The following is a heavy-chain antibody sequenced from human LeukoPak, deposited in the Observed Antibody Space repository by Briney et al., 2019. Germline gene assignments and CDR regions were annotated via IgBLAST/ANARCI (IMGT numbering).Heavy chain of an antibody. V-gene: IGHV3-23*01. CDR1: GFSFSTYA. J-gene: IGHJ4*02. Sequence: GGSLRLSCAASGFSFSTYAMSWFRQAPGEGLEWVSAVSGDGGITYYADSVKGRFTISRDNSKNTLYLQMGSLRAEDTAAYYCSRASMFRGPIVSPPGDYWGQGTLVTVSS. CDR3: SRASMFRGPIVSPPGDY. D-gene: IGHD3-16*02. CDR2: VSGDGGIT.